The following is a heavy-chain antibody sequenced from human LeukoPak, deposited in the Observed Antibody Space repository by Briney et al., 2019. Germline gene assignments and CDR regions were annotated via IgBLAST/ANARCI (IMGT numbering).Heavy chain of an antibody. CDR3: AREAVVPAAIRTNWFDP. Sequence: SETLSLTCTVSGGSISSSSYYWGWIRQPPGKGLEWIGSIYYSGSTYYNPSLKSRVTISVDTSKNQFSLKLSSVTAADTAVYYCAREAVVPAAIRTNWFDPWGQGTLVTVSS. CDR2: IYYSGST. J-gene: IGHJ5*02. D-gene: IGHD2-2*02. CDR1: GGSISSSSYY. V-gene: IGHV4-39*07.